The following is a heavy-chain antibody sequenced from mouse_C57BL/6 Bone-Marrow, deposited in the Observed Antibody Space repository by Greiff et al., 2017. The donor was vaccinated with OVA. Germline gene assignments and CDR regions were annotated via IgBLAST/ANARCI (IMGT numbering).Heavy chain of an antibody. CDR3: ARDSALNWYFDV. CDR2: ISYDGSN. J-gene: IGHJ1*03. V-gene: IGHV3-6*01. Sequence: EVKLLESGPGLVKPSQSLSLTCSVTGYSITSGYYWNWIRQFPGNKLEWMGYISYDGSNNYNPSLKNRISITRDTSKNQFFLKLNSVTTEDTATYYCARDSALNWYFDVWGTGTTVTVSS. CDR1: GYSITSGYY. D-gene: IGHD6-1*01.